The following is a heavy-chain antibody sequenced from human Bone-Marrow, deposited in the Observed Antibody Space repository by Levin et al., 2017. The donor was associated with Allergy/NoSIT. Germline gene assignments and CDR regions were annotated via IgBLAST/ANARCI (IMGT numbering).Heavy chain of an antibody. CDR1: ELNVTRNY. V-gene: IGHV3-53*01. Sequence: PGGSLRLSCVVSELNVTRNYMNWVRQAPGKGLEGVSVIYGGGSTYYADSVRGRFTVSRDTSKNRLYLEMNSLRAEDTAVYYCATSYVGATGYFDYWGHGTLVTVSS. CDR2: IYGGGST. D-gene: IGHD1-1*01. CDR3: ATSYVGATGYFDY. J-gene: IGHJ4*01.